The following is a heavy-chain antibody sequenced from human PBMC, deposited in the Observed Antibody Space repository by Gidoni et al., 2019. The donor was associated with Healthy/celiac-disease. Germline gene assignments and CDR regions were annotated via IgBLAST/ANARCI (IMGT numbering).Heavy chain of an antibody. D-gene: IGHD3-16*01. CDR3: AGFRSSGGKYYYGMDV. CDR2: IIPIFGTA. CDR1: GGTFSSYA. V-gene: IGHV1-69*01. J-gene: IGHJ6*02. Sequence: QVQLVQSGAEVQKPGSSVKVSCKASGGTFSSYAISWVRQAPGQGLEWMGGIIPIFGTANYAQKFQGRVTITADESTSTAYMELSSLRSEDTAVYYCAGFRSSGGKYYYGMDVWGQGTTVTVSS.